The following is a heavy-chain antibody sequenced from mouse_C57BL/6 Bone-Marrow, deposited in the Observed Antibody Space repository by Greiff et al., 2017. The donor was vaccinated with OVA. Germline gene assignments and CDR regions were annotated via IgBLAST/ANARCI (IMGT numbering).Heavy chain of an antibody. CDR2: ISSGSSTI. CDR3: ARPGQGPAMDY. J-gene: IGHJ4*01. Sequence: EVMLVESGGGLVKPGGSLKLSCAASGFTFSDYGMHWVRQAPETGLEWVAYISSGSSTISYADTVKGRFTISRDNAKNTLFLQMTSLRSEDTAMYYCARPGQGPAMDYWGQGTSVTVSS. CDR1: GFTFSDYG. V-gene: IGHV5-17*01. D-gene: IGHD3-3*01.